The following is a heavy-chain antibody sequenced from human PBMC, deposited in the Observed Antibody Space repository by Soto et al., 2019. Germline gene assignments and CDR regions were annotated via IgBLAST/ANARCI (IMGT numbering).Heavy chain of an antibody. CDR1: GYTFTSYA. Sequence: ASVKVSCKASGYTFTSYAMHWVRQAPGQRLEWMGWINAGNGNTKYSQKFQGRVTITRDTSASTAYMELSSLRSEDTAVYYCARGGGVPWFGELLYLLYWGQGTLVTVSS. CDR3: ARGGGVPWFGELLYLLY. D-gene: IGHD3-10*01. V-gene: IGHV1-3*01. CDR2: INAGNGNT. J-gene: IGHJ4*02.